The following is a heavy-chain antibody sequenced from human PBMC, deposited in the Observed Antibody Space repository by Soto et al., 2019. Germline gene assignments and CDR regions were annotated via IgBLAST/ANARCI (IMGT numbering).Heavy chain of an antibody. Sequence: QVQLVQSGAEVKKPGSSVKVSCKASGGTFSSYAISWVRQAPGQGLEWMGGIIPIFGTANYAQKFQGRVTITADKSTSTAYMELSSLRSEDTAVYYCARRLYYYDSSGSLHRGYYFDYWGQGTLVTVSS. V-gene: IGHV1-69*06. CDR3: ARRLYYYDSSGSLHRGYYFDY. J-gene: IGHJ4*02. D-gene: IGHD3-22*01. CDR1: GGTFSSYA. CDR2: IIPIFGTA.